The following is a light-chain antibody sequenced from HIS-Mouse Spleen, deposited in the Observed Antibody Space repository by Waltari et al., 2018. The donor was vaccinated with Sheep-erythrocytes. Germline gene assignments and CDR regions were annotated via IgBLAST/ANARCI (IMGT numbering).Light chain of an antibody. V-gene: IGKV4-1*01. J-gene: IGKJ1*01. Sequence: DIVMTQSPDSLAVSLGERATINCKSSQSVLYSSNNKNYLAWYQQKQGQTPKLLIYWASTRESGVPDRFSGSGSGTDFTLTISSLQAEDVAVYYCQQYYSTPRTFGQGTKVEIK. CDR2: WAS. CDR3: QQYYSTPRT. CDR1: QSVLYSSNNKNY.